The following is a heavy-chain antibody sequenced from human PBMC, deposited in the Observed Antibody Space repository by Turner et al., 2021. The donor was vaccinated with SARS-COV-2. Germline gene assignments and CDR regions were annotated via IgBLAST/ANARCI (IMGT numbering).Heavy chain of an antibody. V-gene: IGHV1-24*01. CDR1: GYTLTELS. D-gene: IGHD3-22*01. CDR3: ATTLVTLIGDWYFDL. CDR2: FDPEDGET. Sequence: QVQLVQSGAEVKKPGASVKGSCKVPGYTLTELSMHWVRQAPGKGLQWMVGFDPEDGETIYAQKFQGRVTMTEATSTDTAYMELRGLRSEDTAVYYCATTLVTLIGDWYFDLWGRGTLVPVSS. J-gene: IGHJ2*01.